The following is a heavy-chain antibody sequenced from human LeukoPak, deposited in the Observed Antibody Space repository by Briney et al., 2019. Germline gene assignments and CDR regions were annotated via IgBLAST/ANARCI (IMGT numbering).Heavy chain of an antibody. V-gene: IGHV3-74*01. Sequence: GGSLRLSCEASGFTFSRNWMHWVRQAPGKGLVWVSRINGDGSSTSYADSVKGRFTVSRDNAKNTLYLQMNSLRAEDTALYYCARSLVYGDYVPWGQGTLVTVSS. CDR1: GFTFSRNW. CDR3: ARSLVYGDYVP. J-gene: IGHJ5*02. CDR2: INGDGSST. D-gene: IGHD4-17*01.